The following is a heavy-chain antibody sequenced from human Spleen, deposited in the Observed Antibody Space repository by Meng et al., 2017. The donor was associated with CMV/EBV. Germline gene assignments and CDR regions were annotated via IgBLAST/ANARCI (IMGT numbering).Heavy chain of an antibody. Sequence: GGSLRLSCAASGFSFSFYGVHWVRQAPGKGLEWVAFIRFDGRDKYYAESVKGRFTISRDNSKNTLYLQMNSLRSEDTAVYYCARDRMPRGELVHYWGQGTLVTVSS. J-gene: IGHJ4*02. V-gene: IGHV3-30*02. CDR3: ARDRMPRGELVHY. D-gene: IGHD3-16*01. CDR1: GFSFSFYG. CDR2: IRFDGRDK.